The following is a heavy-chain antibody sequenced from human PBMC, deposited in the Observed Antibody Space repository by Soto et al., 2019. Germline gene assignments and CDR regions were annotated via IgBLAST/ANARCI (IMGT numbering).Heavy chain of an antibody. V-gene: IGHV4-31*03. D-gene: IGHD4-17*01. J-gene: IGHJ4*02. CDR2: IYYSGVP. CDR3: ARDRRGGAPVTTFDY. CDR1: GDSISSGGYY. Sequence: QMQLQESGPGLVKPSQTLSLTCTVSGDSISSGGYYWSWIRHHPGKGLEWIGCIYYSGVPYYNPYLKRRTTISVDTSKNQFSLKMTSVTAADTAVYYCARDRRGGAPVTTFDYWGQGTLVTVSS.